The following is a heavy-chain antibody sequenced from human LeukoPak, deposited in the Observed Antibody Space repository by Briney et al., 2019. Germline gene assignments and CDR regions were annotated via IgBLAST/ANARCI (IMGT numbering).Heavy chain of an antibody. CDR2: ISYDGSNR. Sequence: GGSLRLSCAAAGFTFNTYTIHWVRQAPGKGLEWVAVISYDGSNRYYADSVKGRFTISRDNSKNTLYLQMNSLRAEDTAVYYCARRGSSVCFDYWGQGTLVAVSS. D-gene: IGHD6-19*01. CDR3: ARRGSSVCFDY. V-gene: IGHV3-30-3*01. CDR1: GFTFNTYT. J-gene: IGHJ4*02.